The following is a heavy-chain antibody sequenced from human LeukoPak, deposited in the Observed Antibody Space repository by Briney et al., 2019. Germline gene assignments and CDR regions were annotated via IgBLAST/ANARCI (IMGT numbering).Heavy chain of an antibody. J-gene: IGHJ5*02. CDR3: ARDNDPDYSSSPGWFDP. D-gene: IGHD6-6*01. V-gene: IGHV3-30*01. CDR2: ISSDGSNK. Sequence: QPGGSLRLSCAAPGLNFSSYAMNWFRQAPGKGLEWVAVISSDGSNKFYADSVKGRFTVSRGNSKNTLFLLMNSLRTEDTAVYYCARDNDPDYSSSPGWFDPWGQGTLVTVSS. CDR1: GLNFSSYA.